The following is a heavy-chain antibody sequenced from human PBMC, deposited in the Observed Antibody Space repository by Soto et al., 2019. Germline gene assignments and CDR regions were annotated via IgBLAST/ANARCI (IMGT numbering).Heavy chain of an antibody. D-gene: IGHD1-26*01. J-gene: IGHJ4*02. V-gene: IGHV3-9*01. Sequence: EVQLLQSGGGVVQPGRSLRLSCVGSGFSFDDYAMHWVRQVPGKGLEWVAGINWNGGSEDYSDSVRGRFVIDRDNAKSSVYLEMMSLSAEDTAVYYCPKSGQKWADYFDYWGQGTPVSVSS. CDR2: INWNGGSE. CDR1: GFSFDDYA. CDR3: PKSGQKWADYFDY.